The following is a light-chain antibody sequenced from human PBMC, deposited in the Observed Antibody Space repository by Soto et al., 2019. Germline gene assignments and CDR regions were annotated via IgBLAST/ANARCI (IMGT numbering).Light chain of an antibody. CDR3: MQALQTPVT. V-gene: IGKV2-28*01. Sequence: DIVMTQSPLSLPFTPGEPASISCRSSQSLLHSNGYNCLDWYLQKPGQSPQLLIYLGSNRASGVPDRFSGSGSGTDFTLKISRVEAEDVGVYYCMQALQTPVTFGGGTKVEIK. CDR1: QSLLHSNGYNC. CDR2: LGS. J-gene: IGKJ4*01.